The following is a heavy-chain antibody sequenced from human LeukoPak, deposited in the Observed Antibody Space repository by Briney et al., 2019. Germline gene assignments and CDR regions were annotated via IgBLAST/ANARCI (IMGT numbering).Heavy chain of an antibody. CDR2: ISRSGST. V-gene: IGHV4-59*08. CDR1: GGSISSYY. J-gene: IGHJ4*02. Sequence: SETLSLTCIVSGGSISSYYWSWIRQPPGKGLEWIGYISRSGSTNYNPSLKSRVTISVDTSKNQFSLKLSSVTAADTAVYYCASLYGSGSFWGQGTLVTVSS. CDR3: ASLYGSGSF. D-gene: IGHD3-10*01.